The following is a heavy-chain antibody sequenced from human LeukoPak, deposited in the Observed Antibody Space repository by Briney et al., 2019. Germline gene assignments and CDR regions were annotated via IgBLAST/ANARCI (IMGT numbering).Heavy chain of an antibody. J-gene: IGHJ3*02. CDR2: ITHSGST. V-gene: IGHV4-34*01. CDR3: VREAYSNGYRNVKNAFDI. D-gene: IGHD5-18*01. CDR1: GGSFSGYS. Sequence: SGTLSLTCAVSGGSFSGYSWSWLRQPPGKGLDWIGEITHSGSTNYNPSLKSRVSVSLVSSKNQFSLRLNSVTAADTAIYYCVREAYSNGYRNVKNAFDIWGQGTMVTVSS.